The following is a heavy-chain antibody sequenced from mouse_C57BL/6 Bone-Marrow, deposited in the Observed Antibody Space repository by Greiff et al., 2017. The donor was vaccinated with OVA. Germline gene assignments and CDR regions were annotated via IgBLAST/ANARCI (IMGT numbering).Heavy chain of an antibody. V-gene: IGHV5-6*01. D-gene: IGHD1-1*01. J-gene: IGHJ4*01. CDR2: ISSGGSYT. Sequence: EVQRVESGGDLVKPGGSLKLSCAASGFTFSSYGMSWVRQTPDKRLEWVATISSGGSYTYYPDSVKGRFTISRDNAKNTLYLQMSSLKSEDTAMYYCARPFTTVVEDYAMDYWGQGTSVTVSS. CDR1: GFTFSSYG. CDR3: ARPFTTVVEDYAMDY.